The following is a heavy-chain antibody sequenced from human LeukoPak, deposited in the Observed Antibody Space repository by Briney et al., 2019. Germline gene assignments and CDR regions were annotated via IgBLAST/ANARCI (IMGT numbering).Heavy chain of an antibody. J-gene: IGHJ5*02. CDR2: ISAYNGNT. D-gene: IGHD6-19*01. Sequence: GASVTVSCKASGYTFTSYDINWVRQAPGQGLEWMGWISAYNGNTNYAQKLQGRVTMTTDTSTSTAYMELRSLRSDDTAVYYCARDHSSGPNWFDPWGQGTLVTVSS. CDR1: GYTFTSYD. V-gene: IGHV1-18*01. CDR3: ARDHSSGPNWFDP.